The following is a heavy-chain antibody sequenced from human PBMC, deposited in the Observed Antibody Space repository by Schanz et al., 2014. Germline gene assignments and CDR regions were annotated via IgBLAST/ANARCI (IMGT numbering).Heavy chain of an antibody. CDR1: GLTFSDYY. CDR2: ISSSSSYT. CDR3: AKNRAGGYESFLDS. Sequence: PGGSLRLSCAASGLTFSDYYMSWIRQAPGKGLEWVSYISSSSSYTNYADSVKGRFTISRDNAKNSLYLQMNSLRAEDTAVYYCAKNRAGGYESFLDSWGQGTLVTVSS. D-gene: IGHD5-12*01. V-gene: IGHV3-11*03. J-gene: IGHJ4*02.